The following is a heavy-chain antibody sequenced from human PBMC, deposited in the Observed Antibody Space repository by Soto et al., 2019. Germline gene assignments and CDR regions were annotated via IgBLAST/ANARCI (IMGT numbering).Heavy chain of an antibody. J-gene: IGHJ4*02. Sequence: ASVKVSCKASGGTFSSYTISWVRQAPGQGLEWMGRIIPILGIANYAQKFQGRVTITADKSTSTAYMELSSLRSEDTAVYYCAREDGYSGYGEVYWGQGTLVTVSS. D-gene: IGHD5-12*01. CDR3: AREDGYSGYGEVY. V-gene: IGHV1-69*04. CDR2: IIPILGIA. CDR1: GGTFSSYT.